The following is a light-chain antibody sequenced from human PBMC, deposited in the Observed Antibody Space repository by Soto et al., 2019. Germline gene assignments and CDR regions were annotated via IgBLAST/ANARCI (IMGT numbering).Light chain of an antibody. V-gene: IGKV3-15*01. CDR3: QHYNNWPLT. CDR2: ATS. CDR1: QSVSSN. Sequence: EIVMTQSPATLSVSPGERASLSCRASQSVSSNLAWYQQKPGQTPRLLIYATSTRATGIPARFSGSGSGTGFTLTISSLQSEDFAVYYCQHYNNWPLTFGGGTKVEIK. J-gene: IGKJ4*01.